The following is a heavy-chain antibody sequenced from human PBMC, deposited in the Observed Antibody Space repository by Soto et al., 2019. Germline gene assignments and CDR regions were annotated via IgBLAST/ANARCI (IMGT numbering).Heavy chain of an antibody. D-gene: IGHD1-26*01. V-gene: IGHV1-69*06. Sequence: QVVLLQSGAEVKEPGSSVRVSCQVSGSTFNNFAFSWVRQAPGHGPEWLGGIVVDSNTAEYSQRFQDRVTITADTSTNTLYMELGSLPFEDTAVYYCARAIKRWEVNSYFDFWGQGTLVTVSS. CDR1: GSTFNNFA. CDR2: IVVDSNTA. CDR3: ARAIKRWEVNSYFDF. J-gene: IGHJ4*02.